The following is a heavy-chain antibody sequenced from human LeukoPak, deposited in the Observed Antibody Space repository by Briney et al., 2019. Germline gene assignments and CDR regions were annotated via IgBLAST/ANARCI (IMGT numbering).Heavy chain of an antibody. CDR1: GGTISSYY. Sequence: SETLSLTCTVSGGTISSYYWTWIRQPPGKGLEWIGYISYSGSTNYNPSLKSRVTISVDTSKNQFSLKLSSVTAADTAVYYCAREGYYDSSGYYLGEWGRGTLVTVSS. V-gene: IGHV4-59*01. CDR2: ISYSGST. D-gene: IGHD3-22*01. J-gene: IGHJ4*02. CDR3: AREGYYDSSGYYLGE.